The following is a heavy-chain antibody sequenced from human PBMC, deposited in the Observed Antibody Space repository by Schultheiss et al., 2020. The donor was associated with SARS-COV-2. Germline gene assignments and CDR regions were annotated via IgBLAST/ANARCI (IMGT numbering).Heavy chain of an antibody. CDR3: ARVAVGNYYHYYYMDV. Sequence: SETLSLTCSVFGGSISSYYWSWIRQPPGKGLEWIGYIYYSGSTNYNPSLKSRVTISVDTSKNQFSLKLGSVTAADTAVYYCARVAVGNYYHYYYMDVWGKGTTVTVSS. J-gene: IGHJ6*03. D-gene: IGHD6-19*01. CDR1: GGSISSYY. CDR2: IYYSGST. V-gene: IGHV4-59*01.